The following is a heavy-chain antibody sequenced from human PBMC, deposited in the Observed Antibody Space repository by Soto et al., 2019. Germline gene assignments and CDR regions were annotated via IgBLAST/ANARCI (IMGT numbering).Heavy chain of an antibody. Sequence: SETLSLTCTVSGGSVSSGSYYWSWIRQPPGKGLEWIGYIYYSGSTNYNPSLKSRVTISVDTSKNQFSLKLSSVTAADTAVYYCARGLLPVLGSHSDNWFDPWGQGTLVTVSS. V-gene: IGHV4-61*01. CDR1: GGSVSSGSYY. J-gene: IGHJ5*02. D-gene: IGHD1-26*01. CDR2: IYYSGST. CDR3: ARGLLPVLGSHSDNWFDP.